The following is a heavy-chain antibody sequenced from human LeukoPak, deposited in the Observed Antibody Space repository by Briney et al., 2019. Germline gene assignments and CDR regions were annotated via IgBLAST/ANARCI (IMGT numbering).Heavy chain of an antibody. CDR3: ARKSSSWDNWFDP. Sequence: SETLSLTCTVSGGSISRYYWSWIRQPPGKGLEWIGYIYYSGSTNYNPSLKSRVTISVDTSKNQFSLKLSSVTAADTAVYYCARKSSSWDNWFDPWGQGNLVTVSS. V-gene: IGHV4-59*01. CDR1: GGSISRYY. D-gene: IGHD6-13*01. CDR2: IYYSGST. J-gene: IGHJ5*02.